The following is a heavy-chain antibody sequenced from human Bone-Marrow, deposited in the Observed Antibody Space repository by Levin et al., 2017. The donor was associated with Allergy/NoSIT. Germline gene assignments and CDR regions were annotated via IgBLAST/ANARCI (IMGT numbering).Heavy chain of an antibody. Sequence: PAGGSLRLSCAASGFTFSSNSMHWVRQAPGKGLEWLAYISTSSSTIYYADSVKGRFTISRDNGKNSLYLQMNSLRDEDTAVYYCARRGGTMTTFYQFYYGMDVWGQGTTVTVSS. D-gene: IGHD4-17*01. J-gene: IGHJ6*02. CDR3: ARRGGTMTTFYQFYYGMDV. CDR2: ISTSSSTI. CDR1: GFTFSSNS. V-gene: IGHV3-48*02.